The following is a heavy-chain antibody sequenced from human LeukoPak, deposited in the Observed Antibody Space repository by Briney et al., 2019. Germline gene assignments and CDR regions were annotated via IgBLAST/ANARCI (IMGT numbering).Heavy chain of an antibody. V-gene: IGHV3-33*06. CDR1: GIIFSDFG. J-gene: IGHJ3*02. CDR3: AKATCSGANCFSNSRDAFDI. CDR2: IWYDGGNK. Sequence: EAGGSLRLSCAASGIIFSDFGMHWVRQAPGKGLEWMAIIWYDGGNKYYADSVKGRFTISRDNSQNTMYLQMNSLRAEDTAVYYCAKATCSGANCFSNSRDAFDIWGQGTMVTVSS. D-gene: IGHD2-15*01.